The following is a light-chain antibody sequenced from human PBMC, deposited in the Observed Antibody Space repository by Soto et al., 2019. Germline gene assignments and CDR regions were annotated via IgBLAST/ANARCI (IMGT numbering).Light chain of an antibody. Sequence: EIVMTQSPATLSVSPGERATLSCRASQSVSSNLAWYQQKRGQAPRLLIYAASTRATGILARFSGTGSGSEFTITIGSLQYEDFAFYYCQQYNNWPPWTFAQGTKADIK. CDR1: QSVSSN. CDR3: QQYNNWPPWT. V-gene: IGKV3-15*01. J-gene: IGKJ1*01. CDR2: AAS.